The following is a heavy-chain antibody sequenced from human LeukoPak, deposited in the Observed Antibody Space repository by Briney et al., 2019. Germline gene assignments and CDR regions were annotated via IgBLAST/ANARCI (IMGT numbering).Heavy chain of an antibody. CDR1: GGSISSYY. CDR3: ARGGSGSGMDV. J-gene: IGHJ6*04. D-gene: IGHD6-19*01. CDR2: IYYSGST. V-gene: IGHV4-59*01. Sequence: SETLSLTCTVSGGSISSYYWSWVRQPPGKGLEWIGYIYYSGSTNYNPSLKSRVTISVDTSKNQFSLKLSSVTAADTAVYYCARGGSGSGMDVWGKGTTVTVSS.